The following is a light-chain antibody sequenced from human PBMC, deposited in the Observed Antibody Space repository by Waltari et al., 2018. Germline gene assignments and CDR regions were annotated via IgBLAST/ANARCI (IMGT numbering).Light chain of an antibody. CDR2: KAS. CDR1: QSISIW. J-gene: IGKJ1*01. V-gene: IGKV1-5*03. CDR3: QQYNSSPWT. Sequence: DIQMTQSPSTLSASVGDRVTITCRASQSISIWLAWYQQKPGKATKLLIDKASSLESGVPSRFSGSGAGTEFTLTISSLQPDDFATYYCQQYNSSPWTFGQGTKVEIK.